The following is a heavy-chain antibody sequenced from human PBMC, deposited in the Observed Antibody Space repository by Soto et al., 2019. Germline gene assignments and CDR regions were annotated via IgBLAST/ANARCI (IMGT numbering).Heavy chain of an antibody. V-gene: IGHV4-39*01. J-gene: IGHJ4*02. CDR3: ARRSHDYVCALDY. Sequence: PSETLSLTCTVSGGSISSSSYYWGWIRQPPGKGLEWIGSIYYSGSTYYNPSLKSRVTISVDTSKNQFSLKLSSVTAADTAVYYCARRSHDYVCALDYWGQGTLVTVS. CDR1: GGSISSSSYY. CDR2: IYYSGST. D-gene: IGHD3-16*01.